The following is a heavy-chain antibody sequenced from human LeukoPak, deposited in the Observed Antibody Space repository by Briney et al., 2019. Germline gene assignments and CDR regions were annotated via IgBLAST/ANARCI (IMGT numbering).Heavy chain of an antibody. V-gene: IGHV4-34*01. CDR1: GASFSGHY. J-gene: IGHJ5*02. CDR2: INHGGST. Sequence: SETLSLTCAVYGASFSGHYWTWIRQAPGKGLDWIGEINHGGSTNYNPSLKSRVTISIDTTKNQFSLKLSSVTAADTAVYYCARHAGGHYYASGTYYNWFDPWGQGTLVTVSS. CDR3: ARHAGGHYYASGTYYNWFDP. D-gene: IGHD3-10*01.